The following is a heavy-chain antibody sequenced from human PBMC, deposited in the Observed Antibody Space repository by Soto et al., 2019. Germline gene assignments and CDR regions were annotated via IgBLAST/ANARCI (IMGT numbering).Heavy chain of an antibody. CDR2: ISYDGSNK. J-gene: IGHJ4*02. V-gene: IGHV3-30-3*01. CDR3: ARDEWSYLYYFGY. D-gene: IGHD1-26*01. Sequence: GGSLRLSCAASGFTFSSYAMHWVRQAPGKGLEWVAVISYDGSNKYYADSVKGRFTISRDNSKNTLYLQMNSLRAEDTAVYYCARDEWSYLYYFGYCRQGTLVTVSS. CDR1: GFTFSSYA.